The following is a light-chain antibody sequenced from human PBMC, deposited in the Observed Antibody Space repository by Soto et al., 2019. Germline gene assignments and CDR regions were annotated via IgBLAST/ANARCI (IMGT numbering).Light chain of an antibody. J-gene: IGKJ3*01. CDR1: QSISSY. V-gene: IGKV1-39*01. Sequence: DIQMTQSPSSLSASVGDRVTITCRASQSISSYLNWYQQKPGKAPKLLIYAASSLQSGVPSRFSGNGSGKDFTLTISSLQPEDFATYYCQQSYSTPFTFVPGTKVDIK. CDR3: QQSYSTPFT. CDR2: AAS.